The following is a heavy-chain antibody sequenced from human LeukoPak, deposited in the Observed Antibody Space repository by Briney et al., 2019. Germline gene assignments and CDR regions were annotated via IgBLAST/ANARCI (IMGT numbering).Heavy chain of an antibody. J-gene: IGHJ4*02. D-gene: IGHD2-2*01. Sequence: AETLSLTCTVSGGSFRRYYWSWLRQPPGKGLEWLGYIYYSGSNIYNPSLKSRVTKSVRKSKNHVSFRLSPVTAADTAADYCSRFRVVPAACFDYWGQGTLVTVSS. CDR1: GGSFRRYY. CDR3: SRFRVVPAACFDY. CDR2: IYYSGSN. V-gene: IGHV4-59*01.